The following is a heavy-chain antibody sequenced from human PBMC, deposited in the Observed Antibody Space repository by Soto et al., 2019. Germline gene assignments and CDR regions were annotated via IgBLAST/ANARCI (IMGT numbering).Heavy chain of an antibody. Sequence: ASVKVSCKASGYNFLRYGVSWVRQAPVEGLEWVGWIDPYNGDTKYAEKLQGRVTVTTDTSTTTIYMEMTSLRSDDTAVYYCARDTDLPAELRDDFFYYGMDVWG. CDR2: IDPYNGDT. J-gene: IGHJ6*02. D-gene: IGHD2-2*01. V-gene: IGHV1-18*04. CDR1: GYNFLRYG. CDR3: ARDTDLPAELRDDFFYYGMDV.